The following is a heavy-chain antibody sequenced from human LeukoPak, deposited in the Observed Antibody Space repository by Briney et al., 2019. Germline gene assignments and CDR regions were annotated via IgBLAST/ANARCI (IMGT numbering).Heavy chain of an antibody. CDR1: GFTFSNYA. D-gene: IGHD3-9*01. Sequence: GASLRLSCAASGFTFSNYAMSWVRQAPGKRLEWVSAILGSGGSTYYADSVKGRFTFSRDNSKSTLYLQMNSLRAEDTALYYCAKWGDNDVLTGYYVPDYWGQGTLVTVSS. J-gene: IGHJ4*02. CDR3: AKWGDNDVLTGYYVPDY. CDR2: ILGSGGST. V-gene: IGHV3-23*01.